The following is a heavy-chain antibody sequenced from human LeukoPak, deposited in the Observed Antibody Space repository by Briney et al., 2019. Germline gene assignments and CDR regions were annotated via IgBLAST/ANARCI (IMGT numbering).Heavy chain of an antibody. CDR1: GFTFSDSW. Sequence: GGSLRLSCAASGFTFSDSWMSWVRQAPGKGLEWVANMNQDGSEKDYADSVKGRFTISRDNAKNSLYLQMNSLRGEDTAVYYCARARYSDFWGQGTLVTVSS. CDR2: MNQDGSEK. V-gene: IGHV3-7*01. CDR3: ARARYSDF. J-gene: IGHJ4*02.